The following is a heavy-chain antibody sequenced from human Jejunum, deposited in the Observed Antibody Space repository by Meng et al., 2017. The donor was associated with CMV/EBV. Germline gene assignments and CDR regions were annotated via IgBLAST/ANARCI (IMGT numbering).Heavy chain of an antibody. D-gene: IGHD2-21*02. V-gene: IGHV3-53*01. Sequence: ACGFSVSNNYLTWVRQAPGKGLEWVSILYSGGMTYYADSVKGRFTISRDNSKNILYLQMSSLRAEDTAVYYCASPYGSDSAEYFHVWGQGTLVTVSS. J-gene: IGHJ1*01. CDR2: LYSGGMT. CDR3: ASPYGSDSAEYFHV. CDR1: GFSVSNNY.